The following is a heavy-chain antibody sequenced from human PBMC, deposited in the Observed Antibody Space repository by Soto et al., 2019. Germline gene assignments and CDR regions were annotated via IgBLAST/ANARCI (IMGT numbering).Heavy chain of an antibody. CDR2: VSYDESHK. CDR1: GFTFDSYA. D-gene: IGHD4-17*01. V-gene: IGHV3-30*04. Sequence: LRLSCAASGFTFDSYAVHWVRQAPGKGLEWVAIVSYDESHKYYADSVKGRFTISRDNSKNTLYLQMSSLRAEDTAVYYCARPLTTGTNINFAYCGQGTLVTAPQ. CDR3: ARPLTTGTNINFAY. J-gene: IGHJ4*02.